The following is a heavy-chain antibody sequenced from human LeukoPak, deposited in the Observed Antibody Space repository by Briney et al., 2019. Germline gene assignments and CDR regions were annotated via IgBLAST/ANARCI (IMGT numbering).Heavy chain of an antibody. J-gene: IGHJ4*02. CDR3: AKVYHYSSGHFDY. V-gene: IGHV3-23*01. CDR2: ISGSGGST. CDR1: GFTFSSYA. Sequence: AGGSLRLSCAASGFTFSSYAMSWVRQAPGKGLEWVSAISGSGGSTYYADSVKGRFTISRDNSKNTLYLQMNSLRAEDTAVYYCAKVYHYSSGHFDYWGQGTLVTVSS. D-gene: IGHD6-19*01.